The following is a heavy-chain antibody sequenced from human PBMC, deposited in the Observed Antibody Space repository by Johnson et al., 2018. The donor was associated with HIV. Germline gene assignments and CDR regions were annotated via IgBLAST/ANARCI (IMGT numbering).Heavy chain of an antibody. J-gene: IGHJ3*01. V-gene: IGHV3-30-3*01. CDR1: GFTFSGYA. D-gene: IGHD3-10*01. CDR3: AKDGGLWSYSLDV. CDR2: ISYDGSNK. Sequence: VQLVESGGGLVQPGGSLRLSCAASGFTFSGYAMSWVRQAPGKGLAWVAVISYDGSNKYYADSVKGRFTISRDNSKNTLYLQMNSLITEDTGLYYCAKDGGLWSYSLDVWGQGTMVSVSS.